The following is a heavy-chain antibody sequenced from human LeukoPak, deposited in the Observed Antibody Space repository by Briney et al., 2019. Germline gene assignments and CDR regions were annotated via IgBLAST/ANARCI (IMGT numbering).Heavy chain of an antibody. Sequence: GGSLRLSCAASGFTFSIYGMHWVRQAPGKGLEWVAFVRNDGSNTYYVDSLKGRFTISRDNSKGTVYLQMNSLRAEDSAVYYWATSVGFYDTSGYYPLWGQGTLVTVSS. CDR1: GFTFSIYG. CDR3: ATSVGFYDTSGYYPL. V-gene: IGHV3-30*02. J-gene: IGHJ4*02. CDR2: VRNDGSNT. D-gene: IGHD3-22*01.